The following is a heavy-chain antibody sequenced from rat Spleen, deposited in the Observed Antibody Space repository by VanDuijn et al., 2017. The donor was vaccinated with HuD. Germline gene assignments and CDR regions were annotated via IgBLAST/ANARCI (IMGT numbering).Heavy chain of an antibody. CDR1: GFTFSNYD. Sequence: EVQLVESGGGLVQPGRSLKLSCEVSGFTFSNYDMAWIRQAPTKGLEWVASIGPSGGNPYYRDSVKGRFTISRDNAESTLYLQMDSLRSEDTATYYCARRYDFDYWGQGVMVTVSS. J-gene: IGHJ2*01. D-gene: IGHD1-11*01. V-gene: IGHV5-25*01. CDR3: ARRYDFDY. CDR2: IGPSGGNP.